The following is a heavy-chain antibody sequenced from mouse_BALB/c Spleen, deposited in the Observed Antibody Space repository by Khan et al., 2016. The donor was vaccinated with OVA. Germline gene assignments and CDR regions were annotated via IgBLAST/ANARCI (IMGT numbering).Heavy chain of an antibody. CDR3: AIGNHCGSSRYAMDY. CDR2: IAPGSGST. V-gene: IGHV1S41*01. CDR1: GYTFTSYW. J-gene: IGHJ4*01. D-gene: IGHD1-1*01. Sequence: DLVKPGASVKLSCKASGYTFTSYWIYWIKQRPGQGLEWIGRIAPGSGSTYYNEMFKGKATLTVDTSSSTAYIQLSSLSSEDPAVYFCAIGNHCGSSRYAMDYWGQGTSVTVSA.